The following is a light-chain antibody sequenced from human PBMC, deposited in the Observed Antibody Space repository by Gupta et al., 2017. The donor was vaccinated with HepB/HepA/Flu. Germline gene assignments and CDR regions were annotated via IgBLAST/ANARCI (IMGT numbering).Light chain of an antibody. CDR2: EGN. Sequence: SYALTQPPSVSVSPGQTASITCSGDKLGDKYSCWYQQKPGQSPVLVIYEGNKRPSGSPERFSGSNSGNTATLTISGTQAMDEADYYCQAWDIKVFGGGTKLTVL. CDR1: KLGDKY. V-gene: IGLV3-1*01. J-gene: IGLJ2*01. CDR3: QAWDIKV.